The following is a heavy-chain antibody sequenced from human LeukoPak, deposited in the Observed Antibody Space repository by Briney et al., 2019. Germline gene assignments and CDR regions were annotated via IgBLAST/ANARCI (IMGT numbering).Heavy chain of an antibody. CDR2: ISGSGVSR. V-gene: IGHV3-23*01. CDR1: RFTFSRYA. J-gene: IGHJ4*02. Sequence: GGSLRLSCAASRFTFSRYAMTWVRQAPGKGLEWVSTISGSGVSRDYANSVKGRITISRDNSKNTLYLQMSSLRAEDTAVYYCAKGGSDGGNSDYWGQGTLVTVSS. CDR3: AKGGSDGGNSDY. D-gene: IGHD4-23*01.